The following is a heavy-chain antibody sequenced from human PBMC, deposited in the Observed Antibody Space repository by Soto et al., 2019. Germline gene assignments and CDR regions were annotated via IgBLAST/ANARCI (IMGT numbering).Heavy chain of an antibody. V-gene: IGHV4-34*01. CDR3: ARGPYDYVWGSYRPRSEYFQH. J-gene: IGHJ1*01. CDR2: INHSGST. CDR1: GGSFSGYY. D-gene: IGHD3-16*02. Sequence: QVQLQQWGAGLLKPSETLSLTCAVYGGSFSGYYWSWIRQPPGKGLEWIGEINHSGSTNYNPSLTSRVTISVDTSKNQFSLKLSSVTAADTAVYYCARGPYDYVWGSYRPRSEYFQHWGQGTLVTVSS.